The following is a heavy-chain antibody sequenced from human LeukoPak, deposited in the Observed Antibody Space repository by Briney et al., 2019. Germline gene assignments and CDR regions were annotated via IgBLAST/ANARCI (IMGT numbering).Heavy chain of an antibody. J-gene: IGHJ3*01. CDR2: INPNTGDT. CDR3: ASKGAGHCYDASCMGSFDL. D-gene: IGHD2-15*01. Sequence: GASVKVSCKASGYPFIVYYLHWVRQAPGQGLEWMGCINPNTGDTNSAQNFQGRVIMTRDTSITTAYMELSRLKADDTALYYCASKGAGHCYDASCMGSFDLWGRGTTVAVSS. V-gene: IGHV1-2*02. CDR1: GYPFIVYY.